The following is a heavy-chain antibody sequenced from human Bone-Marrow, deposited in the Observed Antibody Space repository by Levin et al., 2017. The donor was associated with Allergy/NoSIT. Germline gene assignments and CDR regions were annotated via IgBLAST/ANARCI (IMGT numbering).Heavy chain of an antibody. CDR2: ISAYNGNT. D-gene: IGHD4-17*01. CDR1: GYTFTSYG. J-gene: IGHJ5*02. V-gene: IGHV1-18*01. CDR3: ARLETTVTTDAVNWFDP. Sequence: ASVKVSCKASGYTFTSYGISWVRQAPGQGLEWMGWISAYNGNTNYAQKLQGRVTMTTDTSTSTAYMELRSLRSDDTAVYYCARLETTVTTDAVNWFDPWGQGTLVTVSS.